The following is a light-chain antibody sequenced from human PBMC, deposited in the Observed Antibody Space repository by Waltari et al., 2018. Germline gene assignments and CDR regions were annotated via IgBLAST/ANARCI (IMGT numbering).Light chain of an antibody. CDR3: QQYGSSPLT. J-gene: IGKJ4*01. CDR1: QSVSSNY. CDR2: GAS. Sequence: EIVLTQSPGTLSLSPGERATLSCRASQSVSSNYLGWYQQKPGQPPRLLIYGASSRATGIPDRCRGSGSGTDFTLTISRLEPEDLAVYYCQQYGSSPLTFGGGTKVEIK. V-gene: IGKV3-20*01.